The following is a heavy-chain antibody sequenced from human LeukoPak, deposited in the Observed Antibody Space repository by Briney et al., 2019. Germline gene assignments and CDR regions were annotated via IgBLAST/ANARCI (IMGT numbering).Heavy chain of an antibody. CDR2: IYYSGST. J-gene: IGHJ4*02. CDR1: VGSICSGCYY. CDR3: ARDLNWVYFDY. D-gene: IGHD7-27*01. Sequence: PSETLSLTCTVSVGSICSGCYYWSWIRQHPGKGLEWTGYIYYSGSTYYNPSLKSRVTISVDTSKNQFSLKLSSVTAADTAVYYCARDLNWVYFDYWGQGTLVTVSS. V-gene: IGHV4-31*03.